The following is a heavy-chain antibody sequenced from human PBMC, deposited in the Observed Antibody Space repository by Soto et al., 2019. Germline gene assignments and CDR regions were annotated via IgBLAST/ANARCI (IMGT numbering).Heavy chain of an antibody. J-gene: IGHJ4*02. CDR2: ISGYNDDT. Sequence: QVQLVQSGAEVKKPGASVKVSCKASGYTFTSYGISWVRQAPGQGLEWMGWISGYNDDTNYAQRRQGRVTMTTDTSTSTAYMDLRSLRYDDTAVYYCATNSSSKGDFDVWGQGTLVTVSP. CDR1: GYTFTSYG. CDR3: ATNSSSKGDFDV. D-gene: IGHD6-6*01. V-gene: IGHV1-18*01.